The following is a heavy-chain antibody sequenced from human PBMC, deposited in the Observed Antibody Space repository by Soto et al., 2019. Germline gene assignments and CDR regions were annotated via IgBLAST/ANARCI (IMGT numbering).Heavy chain of an antibody. Sequence: PGGSLRLSCAASGFTFSSYGMHWVRQAPGKGLEWVAVIWYDGSNKYYADSVKGRFTISRDNSKNTLYLQMNSLRAEDTAVYYSARVVHYYDSSGYPDYWGQGTLVTVSS. CDR2: IWYDGSNK. CDR1: GFTFSSYG. J-gene: IGHJ4*02. CDR3: ARVVHYYDSSGYPDY. D-gene: IGHD3-22*01. V-gene: IGHV3-33*01.